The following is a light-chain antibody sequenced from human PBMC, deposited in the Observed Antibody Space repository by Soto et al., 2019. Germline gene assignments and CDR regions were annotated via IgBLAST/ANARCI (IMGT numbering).Light chain of an antibody. CDR3: SSYTSSSAVV. J-gene: IGLJ3*02. CDR2: DVS. Sequence: QSVLTQPASVSGSPGQLITISCTGTSSDVGGYNYVSWYQQYPGKAPKLMIYDVSNRPSGVSNRFSGSKSGNTASLTISGLQAEDEADYYCSSYTSSSAVVFGGGTKVTVL. V-gene: IGLV2-14*01. CDR1: SSDVGGYNY.